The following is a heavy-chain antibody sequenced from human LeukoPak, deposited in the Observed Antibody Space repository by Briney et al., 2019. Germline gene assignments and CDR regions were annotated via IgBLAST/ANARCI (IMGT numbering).Heavy chain of an antibody. CDR3: AKEPREYCSSTSCPNWFDL. Sequence: PGGSLRLSCAASGFTFNSYAMSWVRHAPGKGLEWVSAISASGGTTYYADSVKGRFTISRDNSENTLFLQMNSLRAEDMAVYYCAKEPREYCSSTSCPNWFDLWGQGTLVTVSS. CDR1: GFTFNSYA. D-gene: IGHD2-2*01. CDR2: ISASGGTT. J-gene: IGHJ5*02. V-gene: IGHV3-23*01.